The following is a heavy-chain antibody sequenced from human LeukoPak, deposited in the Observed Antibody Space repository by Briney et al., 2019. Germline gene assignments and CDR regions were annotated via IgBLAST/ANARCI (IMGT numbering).Heavy chain of an antibody. J-gene: IGHJ5*02. CDR3: ARDSIGWGFDP. Sequence: GGSLRLSCAASGFTFSSYEMNWVRQAPGKGLEWVSYISSSGSTIYYADSVKGRFTISRDNAKNSLYLQMNSLRAEDTAVYYCARDSIGWGFDPWGQGTLVTVSS. D-gene: IGHD1-26*01. CDR1: GFTFSSYE. V-gene: IGHV3-48*03. CDR2: ISSSGSTI.